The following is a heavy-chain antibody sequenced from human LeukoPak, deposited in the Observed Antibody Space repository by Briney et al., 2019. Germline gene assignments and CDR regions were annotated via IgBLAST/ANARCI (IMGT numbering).Heavy chain of an antibody. V-gene: IGHV4-38-2*02. J-gene: IGHJ6*03. Sequence: PSETLSLTCTVSGYSISSGYYWGWIRQPPGKGLEWIGSIWRSGATYYNPSLKSRVTISVDTSKNQFPLRLNSVTAADTAVYYCARLGGSAYSGYDPYYYYYMDVWGKGTTVTVPS. D-gene: IGHD5-12*01. CDR2: IWRSGAT. CDR3: ARLGGSAYSGYDPYYYYYMDV. CDR1: GYSISSGYY.